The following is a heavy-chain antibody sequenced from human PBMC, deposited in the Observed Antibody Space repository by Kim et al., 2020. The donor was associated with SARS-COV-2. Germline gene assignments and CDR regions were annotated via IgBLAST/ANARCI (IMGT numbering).Heavy chain of an antibody. CDR2: ISAYNGNT. V-gene: IGHV1-18*01. Sequence: ASVKVSCKASGYTFTSYGISWVRQAPGQGLEWMGWISAYNGNTNYAQKLQGRVTMTTDTSTSTAYMKLRSLRSDDTAVYYCARGGVREWELRDGAFDIWGWWELRDGAFDIWGQGTMVTVSS. CDR1: GYTFTSYG. J-gene: IGHJ3*02. CDR3: ARGGVREWELRDGAFDIWGWWELRDGAFDI. D-gene: IGHD1-26*01.